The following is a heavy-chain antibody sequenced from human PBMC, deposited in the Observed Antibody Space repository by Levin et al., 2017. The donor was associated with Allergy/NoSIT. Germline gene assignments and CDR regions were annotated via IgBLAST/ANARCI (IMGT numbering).Heavy chain of an antibody. J-gene: IGHJ4*02. CDR1: GGTFSSYA. CDR2: IIPIFGTA. D-gene: IGHD5-24*01. Sequence: SVKVSCKASGGTFSSYAISWVRQAPGQGLEWMGGIIPIFGTANYAQKFQGRVTITADESTSTAYMELSSLRSEDTAVYYCARELRRDGYNYWDYWGQGTLVTVSS. V-gene: IGHV1-69*13. CDR3: ARELRRDGYNYWDY.